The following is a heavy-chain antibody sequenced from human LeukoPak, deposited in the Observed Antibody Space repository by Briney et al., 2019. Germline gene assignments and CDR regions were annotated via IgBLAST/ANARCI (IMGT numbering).Heavy chain of an antibody. V-gene: IGHV3-48*01. CDR3: AREIPGRIAADC. Sequence: GGSLRLSCAASGFTFSDYSMNWVRQAPGKGLEWISYIGGRGDGISYADSVKGRFIVSRDKAKNSLFLQMNRLRGEDTAIYFCAREIPGRIAADCWGQGTLVTVSS. D-gene: IGHD2-15*01. J-gene: IGHJ4*02. CDR1: GFTFSDYS. CDR2: IGGRGDGI.